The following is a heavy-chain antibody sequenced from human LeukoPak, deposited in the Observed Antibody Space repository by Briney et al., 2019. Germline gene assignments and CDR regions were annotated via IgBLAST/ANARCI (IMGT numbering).Heavy chain of an antibody. Sequence: SVKVSCKASGGTFSSYAISWVRQAPGQGLEWMGRIIPILGIANYAQKFQGRVTITADKSTGTAYMELSSLRSEDTAVYYCARGGDSSGYYYTNWFDPWGQGTLVTVSS. CDR3: ARGGDSSGYYYTNWFDP. CDR2: IIPILGIA. CDR1: GGTFSSYA. J-gene: IGHJ5*02. D-gene: IGHD3-22*01. V-gene: IGHV1-69*04.